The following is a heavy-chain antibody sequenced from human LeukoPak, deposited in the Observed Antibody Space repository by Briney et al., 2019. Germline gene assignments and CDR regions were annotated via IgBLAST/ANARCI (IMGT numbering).Heavy chain of an antibody. Sequence: SVKVSCKASGGTFSSYAISWVRQAPGQGLEWMGGIIPIFGTANYAQKFQGRVTITTDESTSTAYMELSSLRSEDTAVYYCASMSSDGSAERGYYYYMDVWGKGTTVTVSS. V-gene: IGHV1-69*05. D-gene: IGHD3-10*01. CDR3: ASMSSDGSAERGYYYYMDV. J-gene: IGHJ6*03. CDR1: GGTFSSYA. CDR2: IIPIFGTA.